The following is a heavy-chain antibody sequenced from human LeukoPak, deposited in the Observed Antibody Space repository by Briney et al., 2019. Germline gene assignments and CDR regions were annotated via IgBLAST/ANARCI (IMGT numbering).Heavy chain of an antibody. CDR1: GFRFDTYW. V-gene: IGHV3-7*01. D-gene: IGHD1-26*01. Sequence: GGSLRLSCAASGFRFDTYWMSWVRQAPGKGLEWVANIKQDESEKNYVSSVKGRFTISRDNAKNSLYLQMNSLRVEDTAVYYCATDMRTEGGTGASDIWGQGTMVTVSS. CDR2: IKQDESEK. J-gene: IGHJ3*02. CDR3: ATDMRTEGGTGASDI.